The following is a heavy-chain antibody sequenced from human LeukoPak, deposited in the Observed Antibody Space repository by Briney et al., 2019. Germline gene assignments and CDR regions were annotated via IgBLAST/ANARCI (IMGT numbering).Heavy chain of an antibody. CDR2: ISSSSSYT. D-gene: IGHD3-16*01. Sequence: PGGSLRLSCAASGFTFSDYYMSWIRQAPGKGLEWVSYISSSSSYTNYADSVKGRFTISRDNAKNSLYLQMNSLSAEDTAVYYCARDLQGEYFDYWGQGTLVTVSS. V-gene: IGHV3-11*06. CDR3: ARDLQGEYFDY. J-gene: IGHJ4*02. CDR1: GFTFSDYY.